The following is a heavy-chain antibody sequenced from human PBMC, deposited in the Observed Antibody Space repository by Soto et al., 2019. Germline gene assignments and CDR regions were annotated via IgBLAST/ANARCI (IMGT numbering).Heavy chain of an antibody. CDR3: ARVPAPTTVTSLWGYYFDY. Sequence: PSETLSLTCTVSGGYISSGGYYWSWISQHPGKGLEWIGYIYYSGSTYYNPSLKSRVTISVDTSKNQFSLKLSSVTAADTAVYYCARVPAPTTVTSLWGYYFDYWGQGTLVTVSS. CDR2: IYYSGST. CDR1: GGYISSGGYY. V-gene: IGHV4-31*03. J-gene: IGHJ4*02. D-gene: IGHD4-17*01.